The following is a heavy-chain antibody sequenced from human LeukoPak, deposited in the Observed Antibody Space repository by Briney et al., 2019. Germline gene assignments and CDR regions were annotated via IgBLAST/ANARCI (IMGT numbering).Heavy chain of an antibody. D-gene: IGHD3-16*02. CDR2: IYTSGST. Sequence: SETLSLTCTVSGGSISSYYWSWIRQPAGKGLEWIGRIYTSGSTNYNPSLKSRVTMSLETSKNQSSLKLSSVTAADTAVYYCARVGVYDYVWGSYRQNHWYFDLWGRGTLVTVSS. J-gene: IGHJ2*01. CDR1: GGSISSYY. CDR3: ARVGVYDYVWGSYRQNHWYFDL. V-gene: IGHV4-4*07.